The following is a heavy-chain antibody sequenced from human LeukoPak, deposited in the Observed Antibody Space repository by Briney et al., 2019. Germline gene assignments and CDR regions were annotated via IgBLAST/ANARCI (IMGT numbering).Heavy chain of an antibody. CDR1: GFTFSTYA. V-gene: IGHV3-23*01. D-gene: IGHD6-19*01. Sequence: GGSLRLSCAASGFTFSTYAMNWVRQAPGKGLEWVSAISGSGDNTYHADSVKGRFSISRDNSKNTLYLQMNNLRAEDTAVYYCAKDKGYSSGWYLLDPWGQGTLVTVSS. CDR2: ISGSGDNT. J-gene: IGHJ5*02. CDR3: AKDKGYSSGWYLLDP.